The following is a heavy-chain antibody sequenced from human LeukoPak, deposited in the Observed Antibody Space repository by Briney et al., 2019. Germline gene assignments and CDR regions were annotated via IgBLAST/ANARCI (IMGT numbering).Heavy chain of an antibody. CDR3: ARDGVGTYDY. V-gene: IGHV1-2*02. J-gene: IGHJ4*02. Sequence: ASVKVSCKASGYTFTDYYIHWLRQAPGQGLEWMGWIYPNNGDTNYAQKFQGSVTMTRDTSINTAYMELSSPTSDGTAVYYCARDGVGTYDYWGQGTLVTVSS. D-gene: IGHD1-26*01. CDR2: IYPNNGDT. CDR1: GYTFTDYY.